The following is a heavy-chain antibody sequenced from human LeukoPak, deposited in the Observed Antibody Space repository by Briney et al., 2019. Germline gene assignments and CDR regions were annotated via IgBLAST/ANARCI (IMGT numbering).Heavy chain of an antibody. D-gene: IGHD3-10*01. CDR3: ATGKWFGELLPFDY. V-gene: IGHV1-24*01. Sequence: ASVKVSCKVSGYTLTELSMHWVRQAPGKGGEGMGGFDPEDGETIYTQKFQGRVTMTEDTSTDTAYMELSSLRSEDTAVYYCATGKWFGELLPFDYWGQGTLVTVSS. CDR1: GYTLTELS. CDR2: FDPEDGET. J-gene: IGHJ4*02.